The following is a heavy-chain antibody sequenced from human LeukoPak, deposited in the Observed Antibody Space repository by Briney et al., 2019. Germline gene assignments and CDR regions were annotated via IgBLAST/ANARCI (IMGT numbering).Heavy chain of an antibody. D-gene: IGHD3-10*01. J-gene: IGHJ4*02. CDR3: ARDFDYYGSGSFDY. Sequence: AGGSLRLSCAASGFTFSDYYMSWIRQAPGKGLEWVSYISSSGSIIYYADSVKGRFTISRDNAKNSLYLQMNSLRAEDTAVYYCARDFDYYGSGSFDYWGQGTLVTVSS. V-gene: IGHV3-11*01. CDR2: ISSSGSII. CDR1: GFTFSDYY.